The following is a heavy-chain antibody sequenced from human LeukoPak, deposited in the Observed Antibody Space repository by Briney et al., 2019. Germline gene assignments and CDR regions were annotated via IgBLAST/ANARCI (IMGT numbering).Heavy chain of an antibody. Sequence: SETLSLTCTVSGGSISSSNYYWGWIRQPPGKGLEWIGSISYTKTTFYNPSLKSRVTISVDTSKNQFSLRLSSVTAADTAVYYCARGVLPYYYYGMDVWGQGTTVTVSS. D-gene: IGHD5/OR15-5a*01. CDR2: ISYTKTT. CDR3: ARGVLPYYYYGMDV. V-gene: IGHV4-39*07. CDR1: GGSISSSNYY. J-gene: IGHJ6*02.